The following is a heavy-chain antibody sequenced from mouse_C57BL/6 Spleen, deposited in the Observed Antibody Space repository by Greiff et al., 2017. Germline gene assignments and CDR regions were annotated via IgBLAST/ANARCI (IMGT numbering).Heavy chain of an antibody. Sequence: EVQLQQSGPELVKPGASVKISCKASGYTFTDYYMNWVKQSHGKSLEWIGDINPNNGGTSYNQKFKGKATLTVDKSSSTAYMELRSLTSEDSAVYYCAEVVEDYAMDYWGQGTSVTVSS. V-gene: IGHV1-26*01. J-gene: IGHJ4*01. CDR3: AEVVEDYAMDY. CDR1: GYTFTDYY. CDR2: INPNNGGT. D-gene: IGHD1-1*01.